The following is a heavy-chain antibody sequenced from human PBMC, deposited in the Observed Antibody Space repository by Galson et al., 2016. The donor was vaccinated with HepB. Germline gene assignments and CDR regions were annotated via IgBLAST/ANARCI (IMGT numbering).Heavy chain of an antibody. CDR1: GFTFSTSW. J-gene: IGHJ2*01. CDR2: IKPDGREK. CDR3: AKDSSSAL. Sequence: SLRLSCAASGFTFSTSWMSWVRQAPGKGLEWVANIKPDGREKYYVDPVKGRFTISRDNAKNSLFLQMNSLRAEDTAVYYCAKDSSSALWGRGSLVTVSS. V-gene: IGHV3-7*01. D-gene: IGHD6-6*01.